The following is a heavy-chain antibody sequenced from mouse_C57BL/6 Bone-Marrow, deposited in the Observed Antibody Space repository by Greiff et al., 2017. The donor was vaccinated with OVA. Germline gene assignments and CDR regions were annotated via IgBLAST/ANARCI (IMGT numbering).Heavy chain of an antibody. Sequence: EVKLVESGGGLVKPGGSLKLSCAASGFTFSSYAMSWVRQTPEKRLAWVATISDGGSYTYYPDNVKGRFTISRDNAKNNLYLQMSHLKSEDTAMYYCARELGYDYDWFAYWGQGTLVTVSA. D-gene: IGHD2-4*01. CDR3: ARELGYDYDWFAY. CDR2: ISDGGSYT. V-gene: IGHV5-4*01. J-gene: IGHJ3*01. CDR1: GFTFSSYA.